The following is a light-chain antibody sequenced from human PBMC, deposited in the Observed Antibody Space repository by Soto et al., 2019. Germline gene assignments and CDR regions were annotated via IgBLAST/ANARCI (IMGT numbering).Light chain of an antibody. Sequence: DIQMTQSPSSLSASVGDRVTITCRASQTISSRLAWYQQKPGQAPKLLIYKATNLQTGVASRFSGSGSGTEFSLTISGLQPDDFAVYYCQQYNELQYTFGQGTRLDI. CDR2: KAT. J-gene: IGKJ2*01. CDR1: QTISSR. CDR3: QQYNELQYT. V-gene: IGKV1-5*03.